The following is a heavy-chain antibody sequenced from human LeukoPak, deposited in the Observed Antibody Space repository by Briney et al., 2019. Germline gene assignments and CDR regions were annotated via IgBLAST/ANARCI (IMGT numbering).Heavy chain of an antibody. CDR3: ARHKIAAAGTAGDWFDP. D-gene: IGHD6-13*01. V-gene: IGHV4-39*01. CDR2: IYYSGST. J-gene: IGHJ5*02. Sequence: SETLSLTCTVSGGSISSSSYYWGWIRQPPGKGLEWIGSIYYSGSTYYNPSLKSRVTISVDTSKNQFSLKLSSVTAADTAVYYCARHKIAAAGTAGDWFDPWGQGTLVTVSS. CDR1: GGSISSSSYY.